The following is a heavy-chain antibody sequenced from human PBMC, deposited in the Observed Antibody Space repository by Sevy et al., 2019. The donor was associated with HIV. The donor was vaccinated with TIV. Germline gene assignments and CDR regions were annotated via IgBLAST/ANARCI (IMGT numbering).Heavy chain of an antibody. D-gene: IGHD6-13*01. Sequence: GGSQRLSCAASGFTFSNHWMSWVRQAPGKGLEWVANIKQGGSEKYYVDSVKGRFTISRDNAKNSLSLQMNSLRAEDTAVYYCARDTGGIGMDVWGQGTTVTVSS. CDR1: GFTFSNHW. V-gene: IGHV3-7*01. J-gene: IGHJ6*02. CDR2: IKQGGSEK. CDR3: ARDTGGIGMDV.